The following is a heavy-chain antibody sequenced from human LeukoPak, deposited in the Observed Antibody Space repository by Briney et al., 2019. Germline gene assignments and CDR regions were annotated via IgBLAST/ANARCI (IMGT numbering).Heavy chain of an antibody. Sequence: GGSLRLSCAASGFTFSSYAMHWVRQAPGKGLEWVAVISYNGSNKYYADSVKGRFTISRDNSKNTLYLQMNSLRAEDTAVYYCARGSRPNRRHNWFDPWGQGTLLTVSS. CDR1: GFTFSSYA. J-gene: IGHJ5*02. CDR2: ISYNGSNK. V-gene: IGHV3-30-3*01. D-gene: IGHD1-14*01. CDR3: ARGSRPNRRHNWFDP.